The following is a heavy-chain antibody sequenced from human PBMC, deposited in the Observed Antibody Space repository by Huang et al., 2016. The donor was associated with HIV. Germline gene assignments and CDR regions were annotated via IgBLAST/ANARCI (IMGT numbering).Heavy chain of an antibody. CDR1: GYTFSTYS. J-gene: IGHJ4*02. Sequence: EVQLVASGGGLAQPGGSLRLSCVASGYTFSTYSMNWVGQAPGKGLGVVSYISKTSGATSYTESVKGRFTVSRDNVKNSLYLQMNRLRVEDTAMYYCVRDSSSGLQLRYWGQGALVIVS. V-gene: IGHV3-48*01. D-gene: IGHD3-22*01. CDR3: VRDSSSGLQLRY. CDR2: ISKTSGAT.